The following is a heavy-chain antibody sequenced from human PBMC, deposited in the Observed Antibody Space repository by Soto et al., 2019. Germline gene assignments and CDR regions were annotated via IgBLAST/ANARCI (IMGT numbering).Heavy chain of an antibody. CDR3: ARGEFLGRVYYDSSGLHAEYFQH. CDR2: IYYSGST. V-gene: IGHV4-31*03. Sequence: PSETLSLTCTVSGGSISSGGYYWSWIRQHPGKGLEWIGYIYYSGSTYYNPSLKSRVTISVDTSKNQFSLKLSSVTAADTVVYYCARGEFLGRVYYDSSGLHAEYFQHWGQGTLVTVSS. D-gene: IGHD3-22*01. J-gene: IGHJ1*01. CDR1: GGSISSGGYY.